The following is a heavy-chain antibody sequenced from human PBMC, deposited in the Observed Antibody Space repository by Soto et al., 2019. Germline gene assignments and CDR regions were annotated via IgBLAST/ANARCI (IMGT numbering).Heavy chain of an antibody. Sequence: PGGSLRLSCAASGFTFSSYGMHWVRQAPGKGLEWVAVIWYDGSNKYYADSVKGRFTISRDNSKNTLYLQMNSLRAEDTAVYYCARDLVKSGYDVDYWGQGTLVTVSS. J-gene: IGHJ4*02. V-gene: IGHV3-33*01. D-gene: IGHD5-12*01. CDR1: GFTFSSYG. CDR2: IWYDGSNK. CDR3: ARDLVKSGYDVDY.